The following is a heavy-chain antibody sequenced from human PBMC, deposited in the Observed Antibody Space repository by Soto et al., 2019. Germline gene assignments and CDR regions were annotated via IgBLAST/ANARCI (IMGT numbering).Heavy chain of an antibody. J-gene: IGHJ4*02. V-gene: IGHV4-31*03. D-gene: IGHD5-12*01. CDR2: VHSTGNT. CDR1: GGSINTFSYF. CDR3: ARRGTYYVEY. Sequence: QVQLRESGPGLVEPSQTLSLTCTASGGSINTFSYFWSWIRQHPQKGLEWIGYVHSTGNTYYNPSLESRVTISIDTSENKFALDLDSLTAADTAVYYCARRGTYYVEYWGQGIRVTVSS.